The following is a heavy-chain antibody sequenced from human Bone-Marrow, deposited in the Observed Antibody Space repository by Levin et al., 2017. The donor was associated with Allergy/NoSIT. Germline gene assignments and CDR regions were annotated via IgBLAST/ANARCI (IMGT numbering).Heavy chain of an antibody. CDR3: ARNLGLGSSTSCYHDPKRYYYYYYGMDV. J-gene: IGHJ6*02. V-gene: IGHV3-30-3*01. Sequence: GESLKISCAASGFTFSSYAMHWVRQAPGKGLEWVAVISYDGSNKYYADSVKGRFTISRDNSKNTLYLQMNSLRAEDTAVYYCARNLGLGSSTSCYHDPKRYYYYYYGMDVWGQGTTVTVSS. D-gene: IGHD2-2*01. CDR1: GFTFSSYA. CDR2: ISYDGSNK.